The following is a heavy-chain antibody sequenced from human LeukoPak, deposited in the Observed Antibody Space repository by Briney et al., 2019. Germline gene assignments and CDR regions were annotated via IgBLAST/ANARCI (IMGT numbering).Heavy chain of an antibody. CDR1: GFTLSSYE. CDR3: ARTYGSGSYYQFFDY. V-gene: IGHV3-48*03. D-gene: IGHD3-10*01. Sequence: GGSLRLSCAASGFTLSSYEMNWVRQAPGKGLEWVSHSSSSGSTIYYAGSVKGRFTIARDNAKNSLYLQMNSLRAEDTAVYSCARTYGSGSYYQFFDYWGQGTLVTVSS. J-gene: IGHJ4*02. CDR2: SSSSGSTI.